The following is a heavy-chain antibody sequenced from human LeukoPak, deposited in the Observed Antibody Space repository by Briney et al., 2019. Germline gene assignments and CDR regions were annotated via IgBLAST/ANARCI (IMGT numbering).Heavy chain of an antibody. D-gene: IGHD2-15*01. CDR3: ARDMECSGGTCYFSPDY. J-gene: IGHJ4*02. Sequence: GASVKVSCKASGYTFTSYGISWVRQAPGQGLEWMGWISAYNGNTNYAQKLQGRVTMTTDTSTSTAYTELRSLTSEDTAVYYCARDMECSGGTCYFSPDYWGQGTLVTVSS. CDR1: GYTFTSYG. V-gene: IGHV1-18*01. CDR2: ISAYNGNT.